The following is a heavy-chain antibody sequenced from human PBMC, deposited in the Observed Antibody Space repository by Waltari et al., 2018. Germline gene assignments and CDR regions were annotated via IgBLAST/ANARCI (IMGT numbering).Heavy chain of an antibody. J-gene: IGHJ4*02. D-gene: IGHD3-10*01. Sequence: EVQLVESGGGLVQSGGSLSLSCGASGFTFGNPWMHWVRQAPGKGLLWVSRINSDGTGTSHADSVKGRFTMSRDNAKNTLYLQMNSLRVEDTAVYYCTRDSGQGLDFWGQGTLVTVSS. CDR2: INSDGTGT. CDR1: GFTFGNPW. V-gene: IGHV3-74*01. CDR3: TRDSGQGLDF.